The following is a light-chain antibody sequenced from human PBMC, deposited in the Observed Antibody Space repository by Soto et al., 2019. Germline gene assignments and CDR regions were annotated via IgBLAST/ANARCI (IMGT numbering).Light chain of an antibody. CDR2: QAS. Sequence: DIQMTQSPSTLSASVGDRVTITCRASQSILTWLAWYQLKPGKAPKLLIYQASRLQSEVPARFNGSGSGTEFTLTISSLQPDDSATYYCQQCHSLWTFGQGTK. V-gene: IGKV1-5*03. CDR3: QQCHSLWT. CDR1: QSILTW. J-gene: IGKJ1*01.